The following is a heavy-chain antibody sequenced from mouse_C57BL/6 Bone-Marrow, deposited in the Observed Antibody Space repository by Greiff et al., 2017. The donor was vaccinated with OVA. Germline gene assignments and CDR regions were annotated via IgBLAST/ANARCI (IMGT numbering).Heavy chain of an antibody. CDR2: ISGGGGNT. Sequence: EVQGVESGGGLVKPGGSLKLSCAASGFTFSSYTMSWVRQTPEKRLEWVATISGGGGNTYYPDSVKGRFTIYRDNAKNTLYLQMSSLRSEDTALYYCARGGQLRGGYWGQGTTLTVSS. CDR1: GFTFSSYT. D-gene: IGHD3-2*02. J-gene: IGHJ2*01. V-gene: IGHV5-9*01. CDR3: ARGGQLRGGY.